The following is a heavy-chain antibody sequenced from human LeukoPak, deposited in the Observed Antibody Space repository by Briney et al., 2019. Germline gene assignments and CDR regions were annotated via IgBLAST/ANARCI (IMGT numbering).Heavy chain of an antibody. D-gene: IGHD3-9*01. CDR1: GGSISSYY. V-gene: IGHV4-4*07. CDR2: IDTSGST. J-gene: IGHJ4*02. Sequence: PSETLSLTCTVSGGSISSYYWSWIRQPAGKGLECIGRIDTSGSTNYNPSLKSRVTTSVDTSKNQCSLKLSSVTAADTAVYYCARGYDILTGYLDYWGQGTLVTVSS. CDR3: ARGYDILTGYLDY.